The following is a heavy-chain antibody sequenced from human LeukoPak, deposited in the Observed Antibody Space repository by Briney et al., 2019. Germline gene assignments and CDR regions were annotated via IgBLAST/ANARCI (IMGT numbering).Heavy chain of an antibody. Sequence: GGSLRLSCAASGFTFSDYYMSWIRQAPGKGLEWVSYISSSGSTIYYADSVKGRFTISRDNAKNSLYLQMNSLRAEDTAVYYCARVPGRRGSSWYSAGDLTTGYMDVWGKGTTVTVSS. D-gene: IGHD6-13*01. CDR1: GFTFSDYY. V-gene: IGHV3-11*04. CDR3: ARVPGRRGSSWYSAGDLTTGYMDV. J-gene: IGHJ6*03. CDR2: ISSSGSTI.